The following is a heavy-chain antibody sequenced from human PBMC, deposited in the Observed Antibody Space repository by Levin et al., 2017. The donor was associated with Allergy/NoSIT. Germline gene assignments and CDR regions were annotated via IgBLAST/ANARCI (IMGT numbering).Heavy chain of an antibody. V-gene: IGHV3-23*01. CDR2: IAGSGGST. Sequence: PGESLKISCAASGFTFSSYTMSWVRQAPGKGLEWLSFIAGSGGSTHYADSVKGRFTISRDNPKNTLYLQMNSLRAEDTAVYYCVSYRDGPYVHIADWGQGTLVTVSS. CDR3: VSYRDGPYVHIAD. J-gene: IGHJ4*02. CDR1: GFTFSSYT. D-gene: IGHD3-10*02.